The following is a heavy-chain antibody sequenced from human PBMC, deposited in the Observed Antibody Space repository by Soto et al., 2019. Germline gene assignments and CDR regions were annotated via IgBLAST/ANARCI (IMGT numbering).Heavy chain of an antibody. CDR3: ARIQRGYYYGSATYYTYYFDY. D-gene: IGHD3-10*01. CDR1: GFSFSNARMG. CDR2: IFSNDEK. V-gene: IGHV2-26*01. Sequence: SGPTRVNPTETLTLTCTVSGFSFSNARMGVGWIPHPPGQALEWVGHIFSNDEKSYSPSLKSRLTIXRDTSKSQVVLSMTNMDPVDTATYYCARIQRGYYYGSATYYTYYFDYWGPGTLVTVSS. J-gene: IGHJ4*02.